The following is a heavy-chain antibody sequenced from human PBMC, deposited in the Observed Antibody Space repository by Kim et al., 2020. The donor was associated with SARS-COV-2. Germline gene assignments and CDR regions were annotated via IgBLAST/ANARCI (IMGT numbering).Heavy chain of an antibody. CDR2: IIPYNGKT. V-gene: IGHV1-18*01. CDR3: ARFWGNWNYLDNC. D-gene: IGHD1-7*01. Sequence: ASVEVSCTASGYTFTSYSISWVRQAPGQGLEWMGSIIPYNGKTNYAQNLRGRVTMTTDTSTSTAYMELGSLTSDDTAVYYCARFWGNWNYLDNCWGQGTLVTVSS. J-gene: IGHJ4*02. CDR1: GYTFTSYS.